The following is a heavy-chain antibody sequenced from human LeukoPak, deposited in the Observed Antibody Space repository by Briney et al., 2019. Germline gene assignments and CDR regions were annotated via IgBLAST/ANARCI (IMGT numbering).Heavy chain of an antibody. D-gene: IGHD3-10*01. CDR1: GYIFTRYD. CDR3: ARDRDRITMVRGVKVGFDY. CDR2: MNPNTGNT. J-gene: IGHJ4*02. V-gene: IGHV1-8*01. Sequence: AASVKVSCKASGYIFTRYDVNWVRQATGQGLEWMGWMNPNTGNTVYAQKFQGRVTMTRDTSIKTAYMELSSLRSDDTAVYYCARDRDRITMVRGVKVGFDYWGQGTLVTVSS.